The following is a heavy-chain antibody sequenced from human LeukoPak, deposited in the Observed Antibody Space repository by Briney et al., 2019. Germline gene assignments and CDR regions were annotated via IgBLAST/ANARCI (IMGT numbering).Heavy chain of an antibody. V-gene: IGHV4-39*07. D-gene: IGHD6-13*01. CDR1: GGSISSSSYY. CDR3: ARDILATSIAAPYY. CDR2: IYYSGST. J-gene: IGHJ4*01. Sequence: PSETLSLTCTVSGGSISSSSYYWGWIRQPPGKGLEWIGSIYYSGSTYYNPSLKSRVTISVDTSKNQFSLRISSVNAADTAVYYCARDILATSIAAPYYWGRGTLVTVSS.